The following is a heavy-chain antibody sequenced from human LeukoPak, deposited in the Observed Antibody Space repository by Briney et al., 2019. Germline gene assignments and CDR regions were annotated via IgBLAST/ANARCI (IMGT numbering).Heavy chain of an antibody. Sequence: PSETLSLTCAVSGGSISSSNWWSWVRQPPGKGLEWIGEIYHSGSTNYNPSLKSRVTISVDKSKNQFSLKLSSVTAADTAVYYCARVHSSSWSYFDYWGQGTLVTVSS. CDR1: GGSISSSNW. V-gene: IGHV4-4*02. D-gene: IGHD6-13*01. J-gene: IGHJ4*02. CDR3: ARVHSSSWSYFDY. CDR2: IYHSGST.